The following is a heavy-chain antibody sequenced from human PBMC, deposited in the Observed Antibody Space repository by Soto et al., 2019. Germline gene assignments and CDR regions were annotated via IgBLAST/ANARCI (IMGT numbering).Heavy chain of an antibody. CDR1: GGSISSYY. D-gene: IGHD4-17*01. V-gene: IGHV4-34*01. Sequence: SETLSLTCTVSGGSISSYYWSWIRQPPGKGLEWIGEINHSGSTNYNPSLKSRVTISVDTSRDQFSLNLNSVTAADTAVYYCARHFGNYGDWAFDFWGQGTLVTVSS. CDR3: ARHFGNYGDWAFDF. CDR2: INHSGST. J-gene: IGHJ4*02.